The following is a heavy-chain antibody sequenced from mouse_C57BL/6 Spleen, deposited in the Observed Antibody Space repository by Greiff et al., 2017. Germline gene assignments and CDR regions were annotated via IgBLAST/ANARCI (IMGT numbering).Heavy chain of an antibody. Sequence: QVQLKESGAELVRPGTSVKVSCTASGYAFTNYLIEWIKQRPGPGLEWIGVINPGSGGTNYTEKFKGKATLTADKSSSTAYMQLSSLTSEDSAVYFCARWIYYDYDVGCAYWGQGTLVTVSA. D-gene: IGHD2-4*01. V-gene: IGHV1-54*01. CDR3: ARWIYYDYDVGCAY. CDR2: INPGSGGT. J-gene: IGHJ3*01. CDR1: GYAFTNYL.